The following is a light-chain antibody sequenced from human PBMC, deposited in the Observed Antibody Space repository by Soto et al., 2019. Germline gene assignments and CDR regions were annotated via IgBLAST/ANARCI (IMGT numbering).Light chain of an antibody. J-gene: IGLJ1*01. CDR3: SSYAGTSILSV. CDR2: EVT. CDR1: NSDVGGYDY. V-gene: IGLV2-8*01. Sequence: QSALTQPPSASGSPGQSVTISCTGSNSDVGGYDYVSWYQQHPGKAPKLLIYEVTKRPSGVPDRFSGSKSGNTASLTVSGLQTEDEADYYCSSYAGTSILSVFGGGTKVTVL.